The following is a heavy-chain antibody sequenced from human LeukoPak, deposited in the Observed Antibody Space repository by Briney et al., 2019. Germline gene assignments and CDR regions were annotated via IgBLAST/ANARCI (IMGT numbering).Heavy chain of an antibody. V-gene: IGHV3-20*04. J-gene: IGHJ4*02. CDR3: ARSRHLYDSSGFPHY. CDR2: INWNGGST. D-gene: IGHD3-22*01. CDR1: GFTFDDYS. Sequence: GSLRLSGAASGFTFDDYSMPWVRQAPGKGLEWVSGINWNGGSTGYADSVNGQFTISRDNAKNSLYLQMNSLRAEDTALYYCARSRHLYDSSGFPHYWGQGTLVTVSS.